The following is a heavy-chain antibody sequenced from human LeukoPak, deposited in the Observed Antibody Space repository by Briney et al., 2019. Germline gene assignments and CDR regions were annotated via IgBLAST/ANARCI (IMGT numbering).Heavy chain of an antibody. CDR3: ARVGDYDILTGYYSLVY. CDR1: GYTFTSYY. V-gene: IGHV1-46*01. J-gene: IGHJ4*02. CDR2: INPSGGST. Sequence: ASVKVSCKASGYTFTSYYMHWVRQAPGQGLEWMGIINPSGGSTSYAQKFQGRVTMTRDTSTSTVYMELSSLRSEDTAVYYCARVGDYDILTGYYSLVYWGQGTLVTVSS. D-gene: IGHD3-9*01.